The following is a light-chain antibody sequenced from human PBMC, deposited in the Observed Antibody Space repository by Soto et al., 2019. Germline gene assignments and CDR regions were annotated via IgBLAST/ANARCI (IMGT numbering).Light chain of an antibody. Sequence: AIRMTQPPSSLSAPPGDRGTITCRASQDIGSYLAWYQQRPGKAPRRLIYTASTLQTGVPPRFSGSGSGTDFTLTVSYLQSEDFATYYCHQYFIYPQTFGQGTKVDIK. CDR2: TAS. CDR1: QDIGSY. CDR3: HQYFIYPQT. V-gene: IGKV1-8*01. J-gene: IGKJ1*01.